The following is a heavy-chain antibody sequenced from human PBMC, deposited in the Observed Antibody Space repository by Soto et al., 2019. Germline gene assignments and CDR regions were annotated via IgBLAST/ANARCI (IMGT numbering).Heavy chain of an antibody. CDR3: ARPFDNWPYVVNYYSTMDV. CDR1: GGTFSSYA. J-gene: IGHJ6*02. Sequence: SVKVSCKASGGTFSSYAISWVRQAPGQGLEWMGGIIAIFGTANYAQKVQGRVTITADESTSPAYMELSSLPSEDTAVYYCARPFDNWPYVVNYYSTMDVWGHGTTVTVS. V-gene: IGHV1-69*13. CDR2: IIAIFGTA. D-gene: IGHD1-20*01.